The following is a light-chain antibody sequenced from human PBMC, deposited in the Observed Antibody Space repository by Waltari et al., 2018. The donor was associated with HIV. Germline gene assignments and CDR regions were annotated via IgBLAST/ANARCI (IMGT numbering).Light chain of an antibody. CDR2: WAS. Sequence: DIVMTQSPDSLAVSLGARATINCKSSHSVLYTSNSNNYLAWYQQKPGQPPKLLIYWASAGESCVPDRFSGSGSGTEFTLTISSLQAEDVAVYYCHQYYSTPITFGQGTRLEIK. CDR3: HQYYSTPIT. CDR1: HSVLYTSNSNNY. V-gene: IGKV4-1*01. J-gene: IGKJ5*01.